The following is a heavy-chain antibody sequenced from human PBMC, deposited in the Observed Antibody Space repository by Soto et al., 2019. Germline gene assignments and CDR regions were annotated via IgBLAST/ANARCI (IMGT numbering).Heavy chain of an antibody. V-gene: IGHV4-31*03. D-gene: IGHD2-8*01. CDR3: AWGTDAYKNGF. J-gene: IGHJ4*02. CDR1: GGSINSGGSH. Sequence: SETLSLTCSVSGGSINSGGSHWTWIRQHPEKGLEWIGLIYFYNGATSSTSYNPSLQSRVVISVDTSKNHVSLNLNSVTVADTAVYFCAWGTDAYKNGFWGLGTLVTVSS. CDR2: IYFYNGATSST.